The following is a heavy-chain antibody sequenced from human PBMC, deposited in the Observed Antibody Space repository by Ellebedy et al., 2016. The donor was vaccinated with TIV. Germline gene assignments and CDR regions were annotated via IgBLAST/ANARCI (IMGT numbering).Heavy chain of an antibody. V-gene: IGHV2-5*01. D-gene: IGHD1-1*01. J-gene: IGHJ4*02. CDR3: AHVTGTSPFDY. CDR2: MFLNDDN. Sequence: SGPTLVKPTQTLTLTCSFSGFSLTTSGAGVGWIRQPSGKALEWDSLMFLNDDNRYNPSLRSRLTITKDTSKNQVVLTMTNMDPVDTATYYCAHVTGTSPFDYWGQGILVTVSS. CDR1: GFSLTTSGAG.